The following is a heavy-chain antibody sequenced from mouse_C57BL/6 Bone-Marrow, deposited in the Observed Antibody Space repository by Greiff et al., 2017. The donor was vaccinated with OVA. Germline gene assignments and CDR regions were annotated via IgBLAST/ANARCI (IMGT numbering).Heavy chain of an antibody. CDR3: ASYYGSSHPFAY. Sequence: DVMLVESGGGLVKPGGSLKLSCAASGFTFSDYGMHWVRQAPEKGLEWVAYISSGSSTIYYADTVKGRFTISRDNAKNTLFLQMTSLRSEDTAMYYCASYYGSSHPFAYWGQGTLVTVSA. CDR2: ISSGSSTI. CDR1: GFTFSDYG. J-gene: IGHJ3*01. V-gene: IGHV5-17*01. D-gene: IGHD1-1*01.